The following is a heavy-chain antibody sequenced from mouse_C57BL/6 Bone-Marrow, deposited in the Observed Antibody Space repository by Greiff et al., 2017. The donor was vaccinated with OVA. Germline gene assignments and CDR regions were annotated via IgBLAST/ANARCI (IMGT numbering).Heavy chain of an antibody. V-gene: IGHV1-75*01. CDR1: GYTFTDYY. CDR2: IFPGSGST. Sequence: QVQLKQSGPELVKPGASVKISCKASGYTFTDYYINWVKQRPGQGLEWIGWIFPGSGSTYYNEKFKGKATLTVDKSSSTAYMLLSSLTSEDSAVYFCASYYYGSVYWYFDVWGTGTTVTVSS. CDR3: ASYYYGSVYWYFDV. J-gene: IGHJ1*03. D-gene: IGHD1-1*01.